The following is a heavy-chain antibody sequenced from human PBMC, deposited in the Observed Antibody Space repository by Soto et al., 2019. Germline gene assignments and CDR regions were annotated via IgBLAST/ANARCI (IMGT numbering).Heavy chain of an antibody. V-gene: IGHV1-18*01. CDR2: ISAYNGNT. CDR3: ARASGSSYWFDP. CDR1: GYPFTSYG. Sequence: ASVKVSCKASGYPFTSYGISWVLQAPGQGLEWMGWISAYNGNTNYAQKLQGRVTMTTDTSTSTVYMELRSLRSDDTAVYYCARASGSSYWFDPWGQGTLVTVS. J-gene: IGHJ5*02. D-gene: IGHD1-26*01.